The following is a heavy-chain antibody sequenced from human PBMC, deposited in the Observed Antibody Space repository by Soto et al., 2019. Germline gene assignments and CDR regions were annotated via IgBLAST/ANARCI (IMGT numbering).Heavy chain of an antibody. J-gene: IGHJ6*02. D-gene: IGHD3-9*01. CDR2: IYTSRST. CDR1: GGSISSYY. V-gene: IGHV4-4*07. CDR3: ARGPWVWDILTGYYRGYYYYGMDV. Sequence: SETLSLTCTVSGGSISSYYWSWIRQPAGKGLERIGRIYTSRSTNYNPSLKSRVTMSVDTSKNQFSLKLSSVTAADPAVYYCARGPWVWDILTGYYRGYYYYGMDVWGQGTTVTVSS.